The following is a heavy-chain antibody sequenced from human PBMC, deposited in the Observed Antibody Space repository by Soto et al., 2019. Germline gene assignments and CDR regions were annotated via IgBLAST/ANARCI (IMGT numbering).Heavy chain of an antibody. J-gene: IGHJ6*02. CDR2: ISGSGGST. Sequence: GGSLRLSCAGSGFTFSSYAMSWVRQAPGKGLEWVSAISGSGGSTYYADSVKGRFTISRDNSKNTLYLQMNSLRAEDTAVYYCEIQIDIVVVPAAPTHYYYGMDVWGQGTTVTVS. V-gene: IGHV3-23*01. CDR3: EIQIDIVVVPAAPTHYYYGMDV. D-gene: IGHD2-2*01. CDR1: GFTFSSYA.